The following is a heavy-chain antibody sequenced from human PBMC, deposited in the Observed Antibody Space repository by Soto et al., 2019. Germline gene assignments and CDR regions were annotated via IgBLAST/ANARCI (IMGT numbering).Heavy chain of an antibody. CDR1: GYTFTTYF. Sequence: QVQLVQSGAEVKKPGASVTISCRASGYTFTTYFMQWVRQSPGQGLEWVGIINPSDGTTSYAPRFQGRATITRDTSTSTVYMDLSSLRSDDTAVYYCETSLQLRKGWAFDYWGQGTLVTVSS. V-gene: IGHV1-46*01. D-gene: IGHD1-7*01. CDR3: ETSLQLRKGWAFDY. J-gene: IGHJ4*02. CDR2: INPSDGTT.